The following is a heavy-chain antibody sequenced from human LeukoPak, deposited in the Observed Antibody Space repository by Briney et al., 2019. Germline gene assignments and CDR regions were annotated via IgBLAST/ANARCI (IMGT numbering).Heavy chain of an antibody. CDR3: ASQAYYYYGMDV. CDR2: INTDGSST. V-gene: IGHV3-74*01. CDR1: GFTFSSYW. J-gene: IGHJ6*02. Sequence: GGSLRLSCAASGFTFSSYWMHWVRQAPGKGLVWVSRINTDGSSTSYADSVKGRFTISRDNAKNTLYLQMNSLRADDTAVYYCASQAYYYYGMDVWGQGTTVTVSS.